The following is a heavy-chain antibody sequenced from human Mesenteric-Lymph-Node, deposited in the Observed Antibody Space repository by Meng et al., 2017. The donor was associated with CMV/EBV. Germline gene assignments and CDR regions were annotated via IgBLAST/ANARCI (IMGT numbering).Heavy chain of an antibody. CDR1: GYSISSGYY. D-gene: IGHD6-19*01. V-gene: IGHV3-11*01. Sequence: GGSLRLSCTVSGYSISSGYYWGWIRQPPGKGLEWVSGVSWNGSRTHYADSVKGRFTISRDNAKNSLYLQMNSLRAEDTAVYYCARRIAVAGTSTPHYGMDVWGQGTTVTVSS. J-gene: IGHJ6*02. CDR2: VSWNGSRT. CDR3: ARRIAVAGTSTPHYGMDV.